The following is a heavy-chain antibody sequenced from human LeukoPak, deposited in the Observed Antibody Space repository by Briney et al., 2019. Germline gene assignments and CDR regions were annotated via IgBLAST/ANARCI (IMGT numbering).Heavy chain of an antibody. V-gene: IGHV3-7*04. D-gene: IGHD3-9*01. Sequence: PGGSLRLSCAASGFTFSSYWMSWVRQAPGKGLEWVANIKQDGSEKYYVDSVKGRFTISRDNAKNSLYLQMNSLRAEDTAVYYCARGGLLRYFDWLSNSYYFDYWGQGTLVTVSS. J-gene: IGHJ4*02. CDR1: GFTFSSYW. CDR2: IKQDGSEK. CDR3: ARGGLLRYFDWLSNSYYFDY.